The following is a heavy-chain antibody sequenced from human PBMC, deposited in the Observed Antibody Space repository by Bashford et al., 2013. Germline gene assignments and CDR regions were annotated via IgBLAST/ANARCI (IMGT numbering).Heavy chain of an antibody. Sequence: VRQXPGKGLEWVAVISYDGSNKYYADSVKGRFTISRDNSKNTLYLQMNSLRAEDTAVYYCAKDRREWLSPFGAFDIWGQGTMVTVSS. CDR2: ISYDGSNK. J-gene: IGHJ3*02. D-gene: IGHD3-3*01. CDR3: AKDRREWLSPFGAFDI. V-gene: IGHV3-30*18.